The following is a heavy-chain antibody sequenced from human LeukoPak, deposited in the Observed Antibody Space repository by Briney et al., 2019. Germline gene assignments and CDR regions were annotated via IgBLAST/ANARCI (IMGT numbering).Heavy chain of an antibody. CDR2: ILYDGTIR. CDR1: GLTFSSYG. V-gene: IGHV3-30*18. CDR3: AKGGCSSTTCYLANP. D-gene: IGHD2-2*01. J-gene: IGHJ5*02. Sequence: GGSLRLSCAASGLTFSSYGMHWVRQAPGKGLEWVAVILYDGTIRNYADSVKGRFTISRDNSKNTLHLQMNSLTAEDTAQYYCAKGGCSSTTCYLANPWGQGTLVTVSS.